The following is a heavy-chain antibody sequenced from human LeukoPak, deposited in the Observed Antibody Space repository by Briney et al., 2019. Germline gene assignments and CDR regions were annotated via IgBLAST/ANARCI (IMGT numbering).Heavy chain of an antibody. CDR3: ARQPSQATSIYWFDP. V-gene: IGHV4-34*01. D-gene: IGHD6-6*01. CDR1: GGSFSGYY. CDR2: IYYSGST. Sequence: SETLSLTCAVYGGSFSGYYWSWIRQPPGKGLEWIGTIYYSGSTYYNPSLKSRVTISVDTSKNQFSLKLSSVTAADTAVYYCARQPSQATSIYWFDPWGQGTLVTVSS. J-gene: IGHJ5*02.